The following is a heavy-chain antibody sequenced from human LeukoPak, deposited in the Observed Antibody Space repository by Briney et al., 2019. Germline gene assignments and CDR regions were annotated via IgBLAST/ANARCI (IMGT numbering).Heavy chain of an antibody. V-gene: IGHV3-30*02. Sequence: GGSLRLSCAASGFTFSSYGMHWVRQAPGKGLEWVAFIRYDGSNKYYADSVKGRFTISRDNSKNTLYLQMNSLRAEDTAVYYCAKSAAQYCSSTSCYSLDYWGQGTLVTVSS. CDR1: GFTFSSYG. CDR2: IRYDGSNK. J-gene: IGHJ4*02. CDR3: AKSAAQYCSSTSCYSLDY. D-gene: IGHD2-2*01.